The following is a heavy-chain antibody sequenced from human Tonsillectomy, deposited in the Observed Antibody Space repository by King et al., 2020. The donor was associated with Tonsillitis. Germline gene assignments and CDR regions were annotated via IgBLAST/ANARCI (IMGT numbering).Heavy chain of an antibody. CDR1: GFTFSSYA. Sequence: VQLVESGGGLVQPGGSLRLSCAASGFTFSSYAMSWVRQAPGKGLGWVSGISIIGGNTYYADSVKGRFTISRDNSKNTLYLQMNSLRAGDTAAYYCAKDGHSSGWYYFDYWGQGTLVTVSS. CDR2: ISIIGGNT. J-gene: IGHJ4*02. D-gene: IGHD6-19*01. V-gene: IGHV3-23*04. CDR3: AKDGHSSGWYYFDY.